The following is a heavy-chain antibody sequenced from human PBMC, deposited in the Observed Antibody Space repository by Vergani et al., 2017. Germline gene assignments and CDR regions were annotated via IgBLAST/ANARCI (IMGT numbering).Heavy chain of an antibody. Sequence: EVQLVESGGGLVKPGGSLRLSCAASGFTFSSYSMNWVRQAPGKGLEWVSYISSSSSIIYYADSVKGRFTISRDNAKNSLYLQMNSLRAEDTAVYYCANLASTMVRGWDAFDIWGQGTMVTVSS. J-gene: IGHJ3*02. D-gene: IGHD3-10*01. V-gene: IGHV3-21*05. CDR3: ANLASTMVRGWDAFDI. CDR1: GFTFSSYS. CDR2: ISSSSSII.